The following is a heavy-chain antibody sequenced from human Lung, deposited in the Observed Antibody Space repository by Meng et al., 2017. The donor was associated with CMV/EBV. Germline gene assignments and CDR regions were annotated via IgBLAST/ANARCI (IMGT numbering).Heavy chain of an antibody. CDR2: MNPNSGNT. CDR3: ARAVYCIGTTCFFYPMAV. D-gene: IGHD2-2*01. J-gene: IGHJ6*02. CDR1: GYTFTSYD. Sequence: ASXXVSCKASGYTFTSYDISWVRQAPGQGLEWMGWMNPNSGNTDSAQNFQGRVTMTRNTSISTAYMELSSLRSEDTAVYYCARAVYCIGTTCFFYPMAVWGQWTTVTVSS. V-gene: IGHV1-8*01.